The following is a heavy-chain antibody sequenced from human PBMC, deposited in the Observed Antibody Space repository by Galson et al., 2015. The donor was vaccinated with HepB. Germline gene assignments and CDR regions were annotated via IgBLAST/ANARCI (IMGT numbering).Heavy chain of an antibody. V-gene: IGHV3-23*01. J-gene: IGHJ4*02. CDR3: AKDRSGSYLDY. CDR1: GFTFSSYS. D-gene: IGHD1-26*01. Sequence: SLRLSCAASGFTFSSYSMSWVRQAPGKGLEWVSTMSGSGGSTYYAESVEGRFTISRDNSKDTLYLQMNSPRGEDTALYYCAKDRSGSYLDYWGQGTLVTVSS. CDR2: MSGSGGST.